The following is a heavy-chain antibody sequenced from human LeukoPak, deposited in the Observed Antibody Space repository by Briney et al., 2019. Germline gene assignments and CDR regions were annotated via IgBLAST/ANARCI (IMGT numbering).Heavy chain of an antibody. CDR2: VDHTGST. D-gene: IGHD2-2*01. CDR1: DDSITMYY. V-gene: IGHV4-59*01. CDR3: ARNEVRYECFDY. J-gene: IGHJ4*02. Sequence: SETLSLTCSVSDDSITMYYWTWIRQPPGKGLEWIGYVDHTGSTNFNPSLNGRVSISRDTSKNLFSLRLRSVTAADTAVYFCARNEVRYECFDYWGQGTLVTVSS.